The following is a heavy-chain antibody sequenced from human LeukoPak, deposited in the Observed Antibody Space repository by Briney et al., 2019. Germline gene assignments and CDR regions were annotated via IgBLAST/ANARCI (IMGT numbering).Heavy chain of an antibody. Sequence: GGSLRLSCAAPGFTFSRHWMSWVRQAPGKGLEWVANIKYDGSDKYYIDSVKGRFTISRDNAENSLYLQMNSLRAEDTAMYYCTTSHDSSGNDWGQGTLVTVSS. CDR1: GFTFSRHW. CDR2: IKYDGSDK. V-gene: IGHV3-7*01. CDR3: TTSHDSSGND. D-gene: IGHD3-22*01. J-gene: IGHJ4*02.